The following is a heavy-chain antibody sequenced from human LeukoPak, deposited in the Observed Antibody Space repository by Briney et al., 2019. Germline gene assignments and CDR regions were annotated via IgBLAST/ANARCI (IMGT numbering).Heavy chain of an antibody. CDR3: PRGLRGSGTYDWFDP. Sequence: SETLSLTCTVSGGSISSSYWSWIRQPPGKGLEWLGYIYHSGSTNYNPSLKSRVTISVDTSKNQFSLKLSSVTAADTAVYYCPRGLRGSGTYDWFDPWGQGTLVTVSS. CDR1: GGSISSSY. J-gene: IGHJ5*02. CDR2: IYHSGST. V-gene: IGHV4-59*01. D-gene: IGHD3-10*01.